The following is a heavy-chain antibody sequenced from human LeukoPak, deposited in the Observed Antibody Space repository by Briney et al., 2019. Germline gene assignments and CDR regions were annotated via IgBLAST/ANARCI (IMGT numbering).Heavy chain of an antibody. D-gene: IGHD3-3*02. Sequence: GGSLRLSCVASGFTFTTYGMSWVRHAPGKGLEWVSGISSSGGGTYCADSVKGRFTISRDNSKNTLYLRMNSLRAEDTALYFCAKGRISPDSWGQGTLVTVSS. J-gene: IGHJ4*02. CDR2: ISSSGGGT. V-gene: IGHV3-23*01. CDR3: AKGRISPDS. CDR1: GFTFTTYG.